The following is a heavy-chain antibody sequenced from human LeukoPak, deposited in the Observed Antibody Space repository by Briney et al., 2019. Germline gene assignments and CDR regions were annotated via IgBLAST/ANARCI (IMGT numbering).Heavy chain of an antibody. CDR2: INPGGSSI. J-gene: IGHJ4*02. Sequence: GRSLRLSCAASGFTFSSYWMHWVRQVPGKGLVWVARINPGGSSITYADSVKGRFTISRDNAKNTLYLQMDSLRAEDTAVYYYARDFNVGYDFDYWGQGTLVTVSS. CDR1: GFTFSSYW. CDR3: ARDFNVGYDFDY. D-gene: IGHD1-1*01. V-gene: IGHV3-74*01.